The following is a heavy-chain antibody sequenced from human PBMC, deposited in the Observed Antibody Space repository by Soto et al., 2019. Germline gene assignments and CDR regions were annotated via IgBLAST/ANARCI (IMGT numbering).Heavy chain of an antibody. CDR3: ARSIMITFGGAPEPSFGY. V-gene: IGHV4-61*08. J-gene: IGHJ4*02. D-gene: IGHD3-16*01. Sequence: SETLSLTCSVSGYSITAGGYYWSWIRQPPGKGLEWIGYIYYSGSTNYNPSLKSRVTISVDTSKNQFSLKLSSVTAADTAVYYCARSIMITFGGAPEPSFGYWGQGTLVTVSS. CDR1: GYSITAGGYY. CDR2: IYYSGST.